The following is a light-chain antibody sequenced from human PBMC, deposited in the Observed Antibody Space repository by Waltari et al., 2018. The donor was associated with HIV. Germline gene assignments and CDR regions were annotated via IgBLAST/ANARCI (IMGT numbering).Light chain of an antibody. J-gene: IGLJ7*01. CDR3: CTYAGTADFFI. CDR1: CDIIGKSNL. V-gene: IGLV2-23*02. Sequence: QSALTQQASVSGALGQPFPISCNGTCDIIGKSNLVSWSQQHPGKAHKPLINEVTTGPPGIPSRFSASTYGNTASLTISGLQAEDEAAYFCCTYAGTADFFIFGGGTQIDVL. CDR2: EVT.